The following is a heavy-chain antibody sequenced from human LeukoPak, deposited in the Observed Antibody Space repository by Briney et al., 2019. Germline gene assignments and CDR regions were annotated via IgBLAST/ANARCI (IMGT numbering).Heavy chain of an antibody. V-gene: IGHV3-64*01. CDR2: ISSDGGTT. Sequence: GSLRLSCAASGFTFSGYAMYWVRQAPGKGLEYVSTISSDGGTTYYANSVQGRFTISRDNSKNTLYLQMGCLRAEDMAVYYCARDRCSGGSCYWRVFDYWGQGTLVTVSS. J-gene: IGHJ4*02. D-gene: IGHD2-15*01. CDR3: ARDRCSGGSCYWRVFDY. CDR1: GFTFSGYA.